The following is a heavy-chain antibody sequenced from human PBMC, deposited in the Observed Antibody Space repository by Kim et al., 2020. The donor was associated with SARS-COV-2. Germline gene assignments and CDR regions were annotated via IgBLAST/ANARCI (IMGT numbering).Heavy chain of an antibody. D-gene: IGHD5-18*01. CDR3: ARGARGYSYGNDAFDI. Sequence: LRGRVTLSVDTSKNQISLKRSSVTAADTAVYYCARGARGYSYGNDAFDIWGQGTMVTVSS. J-gene: IGHJ3*02. V-gene: IGHV4-31*02.